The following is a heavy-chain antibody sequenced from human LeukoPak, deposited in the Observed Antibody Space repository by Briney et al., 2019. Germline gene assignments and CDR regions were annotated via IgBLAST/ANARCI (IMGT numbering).Heavy chain of an antibody. Sequence: GGSLRLSCAASGFSFDNYWMHWVRQDPGKGLMWVSRINGIGTTTDHADSVKGRFTISRDNAKNTLYLQMNSLRAEDTAVYFCVRDREQYSSLHWFDPWGQGTLVTVSS. CDR3: VRDREQYSSLHWFDP. CDR1: GFSFDNYW. CDR2: INGIGTTT. D-gene: IGHD6-6*01. V-gene: IGHV3-74*01. J-gene: IGHJ5*02.